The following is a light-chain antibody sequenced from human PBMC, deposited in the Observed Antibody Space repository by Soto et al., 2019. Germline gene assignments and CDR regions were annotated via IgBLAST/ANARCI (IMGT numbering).Light chain of an antibody. V-gene: IGLV2-8*01. CDR3: SSYAGSDVFV. J-gene: IGLJ1*01. CDR2: EVS. Sequence: QSVLTQPPSASGSPGQSVAISCTGTSSDVGAYNYVAWYQQHPGKVPKLMIYEVSKRPPGVPDRFSGSKSGNTASLTVSGLQADDEADYYCSSYAGSDVFVFGTGTKVTVL. CDR1: SSDVGAYNY.